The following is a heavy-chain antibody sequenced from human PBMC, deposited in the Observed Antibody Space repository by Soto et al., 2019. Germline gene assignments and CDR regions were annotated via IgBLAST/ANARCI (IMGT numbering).Heavy chain of an antibody. CDR1: GYNFIDYD. Sequence: QVQLVQSGAEVKKPGASVKVSCKASGYNFIDYDINWMRQSTGQGLEWMGWMTPNSGNTGYAQKFQGRVTLTRDTSIGTAYMELSSLTTEDTAVYYCSRNPYGSGLFDPWGQGTLVTVSS. V-gene: IGHV1-8*01. CDR2: MTPNSGNT. J-gene: IGHJ5*02. CDR3: SRNPYGSGLFDP. D-gene: IGHD6-19*01.